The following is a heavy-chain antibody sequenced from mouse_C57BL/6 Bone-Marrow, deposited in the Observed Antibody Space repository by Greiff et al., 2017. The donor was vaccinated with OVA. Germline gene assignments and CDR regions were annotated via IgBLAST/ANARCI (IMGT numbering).Heavy chain of an antibody. Sequence: VMLVESGAELARPGASVKLSCKASGYTFTSYGISWVKQRTGQGLEWIGEIYPRSGNTYYNEKFKGKATLTADKSSSTAYMELRSLTSEDSAVYFCARRDYYDYDVGDFDYWGQGTTLTVSS. CDR3: ARRDYYDYDVGDFDY. D-gene: IGHD2-4*01. J-gene: IGHJ2*01. CDR1: GYTFTSYG. CDR2: IYPRSGNT. V-gene: IGHV1-81*01.